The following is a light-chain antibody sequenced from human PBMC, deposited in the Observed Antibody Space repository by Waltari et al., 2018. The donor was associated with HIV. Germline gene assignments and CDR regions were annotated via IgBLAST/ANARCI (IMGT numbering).Light chain of an antibody. CDR1: SSDVGGYNY. J-gene: IGLJ3*02. V-gene: IGLV2-11*01. Sequence: QSALTQPRSVSGSPGQSVTISCTGTSSDVGGYNYVSWYQQNPGKAPKFIIYDVTTRPSGVPDRFAGSKSCNTASLTISGLQAEDEADYYCCSYAGNYPVLFGGGTKLTVL. CDR3: CSYAGNYPVL. CDR2: DVT.